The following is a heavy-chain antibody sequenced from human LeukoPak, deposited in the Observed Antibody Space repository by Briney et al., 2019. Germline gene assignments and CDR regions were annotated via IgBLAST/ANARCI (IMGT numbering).Heavy chain of an antibody. V-gene: IGHV3-30*02. CDR2: IRYDGSNK. Sequence: GSLRLSFAGSGFTFRSYGMHWVRQAPGKRLEWVAFIRYDGSNKYYADSVKGRFTISRDNSKNTLYLQMNSLRAEDTAVYYCAKDANYWGQGTLVTVSS. J-gene: IGHJ4*02. CDR1: GFTFRSYG. CDR3: AKDANY.